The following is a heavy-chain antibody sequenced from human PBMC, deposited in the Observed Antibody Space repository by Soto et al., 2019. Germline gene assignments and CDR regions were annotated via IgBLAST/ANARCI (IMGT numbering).Heavy chain of an antibody. J-gene: IGHJ6*02. CDR3: ARDGGSSWEYYYYYGMDV. CDR1: GGTFSSYA. CDR2: INPSGGST. V-gene: IGHV1-46*01. Sequence: ASVKVSCTASGGTFSSYAISWVRQAPGQGLERMGIINPSGGSTSYAQKFQGRVTMTRDTSTSTVYMELSSLRSEDTAVYYCARDGGSSWEYYYYYGMDVWGQGTTVTVSS. D-gene: IGHD6-13*01.